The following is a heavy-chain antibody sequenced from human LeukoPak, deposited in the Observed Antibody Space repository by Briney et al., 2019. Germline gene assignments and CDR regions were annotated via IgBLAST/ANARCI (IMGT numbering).Heavy chain of an antibody. D-gene: IGHD3-22*01. J-gene: IGHJ3*02. CDR3: ARDLTYYYDSSGLDAFDI. CDR1: GFTFSSYE. CDR2: ISSSSSYI. Sequence: GGSLRLSCAASGFTFSSYEMNWVRQAPGKGLEWVSSISSSSSYIYYADSVKGRFTISRDNAKNSLYLQMNSLRAEDTAVYYCARDLTYYYDSSGLDAFDIWGQGTMVTVSS. V-gene: IGHV3-21*01.